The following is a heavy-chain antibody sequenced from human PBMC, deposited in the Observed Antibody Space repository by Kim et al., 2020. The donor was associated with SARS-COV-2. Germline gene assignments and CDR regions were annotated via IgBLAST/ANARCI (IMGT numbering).Heavy chain of an antibody. CDR1: GFTFSSYG. CDR3: GIAAAGTGDDAFDI. CDR2: ISYDGSNK. J-gene: IGHJ3*02. D-gene: IGHD6-13*01. Sequence: GGSLRLSCAASGFTFSSYGMHWVRQAPGKGLEWVAVISYDGSNKYYADSVKGRFTISRDNSKNTLYLQMNSLRAEDTAVYYCGIAAAGTGDDAFDIWGQGTMVTVSS. V-gene: IGHV3-30*03.